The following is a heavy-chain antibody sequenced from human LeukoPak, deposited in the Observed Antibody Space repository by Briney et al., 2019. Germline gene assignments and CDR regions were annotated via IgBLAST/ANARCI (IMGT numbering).Heavy chain of an antibody. Sequence: GGSQRLSCAASGFTFSSYAMRWVRQAPGKGLEWVAVISYDGSNKYYADSVKGRFTISRDNSKNTLYLQMNSLRAEDTAVYYCARDRSQLLNTGAFDIWGQGTMVTVSS. CDR3: ARDRSQLLNTGAFDI. CDR1: GFTFSSYA. J-gene: IGHJ3*02. V-gene: IGHV3-30-3*01. D-gene: IGHD2-2*01. CDR2: ISYDGSNK.